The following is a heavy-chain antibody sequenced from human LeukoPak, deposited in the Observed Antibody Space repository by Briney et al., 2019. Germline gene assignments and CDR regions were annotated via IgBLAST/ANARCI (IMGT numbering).Heavy chain of an antibody. CDR3: ASPVGATTVRAFDI. Sequence: GSLRLSCAASGFIFSDHYMDWVRQAPGKGLKWVGRTRNEANIYTTKYAASVKGRFTISRDDSKNSLYLQMNSLKTEDTAVYYCASPVGATTVRAFDIWGQGTMVTVSS. D-gene: IGHD1-26*01. J-gene: IGHJ3*02. CDR1: GFIFSDHY. V-gene: IGHV3-72*01. CDR2: TRNEANIYTT.